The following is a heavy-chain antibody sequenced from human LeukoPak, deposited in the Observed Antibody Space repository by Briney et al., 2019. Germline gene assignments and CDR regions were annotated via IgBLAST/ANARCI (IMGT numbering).Heavy chain of an antibody. Sequence: ASVKVSCKASGYTFTGYYMHWVRQAPGQGLEWMGWINPNSGNTGYAQKFQGRVTMTRNTSISTAYMELGSLRSEDTAVYYCAALGYSYDTVNYYYYMDVWGKGTTVTISS. J-gene: IGHJ6*03. CDR1: GYTFTGYY. V-gene: IGHV1-8*02. CDR2: INPNSGNT. CDR3: AALGYSYDTVNYYYYMDV. D-gene: IGHD5-18*01.